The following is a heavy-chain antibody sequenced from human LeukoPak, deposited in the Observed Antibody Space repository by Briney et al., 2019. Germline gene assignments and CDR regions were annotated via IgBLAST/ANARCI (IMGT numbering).Heavy chain of an antibody. Sequence: ASVSVSCRASGYTFTNYGISWVRQAPGQGLEWIGWIRAQNAKTQFAQKFQGRVTMTTDTSTSTAYMELRSLRFDDTAVYYCARDEAWGLEGITITADNWLGHWGQGTLVTVSS. CDR1: GYTFTNYG. CDR2: IRAQNAKT. D-gene: IGHD3-10*01. J-gene: IGHJ5*02. V-gene: IGHV1-18*01. CDR3: ARDEAWGLEGITITADNWLGH.